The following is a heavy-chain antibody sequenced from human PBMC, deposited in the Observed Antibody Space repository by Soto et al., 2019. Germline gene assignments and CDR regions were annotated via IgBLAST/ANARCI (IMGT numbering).Heavy chain of an antibody. CDR3: ARGGSVLRFLEWLLYMDY. CDR2: IYPGDSDT. Sequence: GESLKISCKGSGYSFTSYWIGWVRQMPGKGLEWMGIIYPGDSDTRYSPSFQGQVTISADKSISTAYLQWSSLKASDTAMYYCARGGSVLRFLEWLLYMDYWGQGTLVTVSS. V-gene: IGHV5-51*01. D-gene: IGHD3-3*01. J-gene: IGHJ4*02. CDR1: GYSFTSYW.